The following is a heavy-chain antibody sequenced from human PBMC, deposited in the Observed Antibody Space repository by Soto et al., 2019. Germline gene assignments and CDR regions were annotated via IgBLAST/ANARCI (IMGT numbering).Heavy chain of an antibody. CDR1: GGSISSSSYY. V-gene: IGHV4-39*01. CDR3: ARLGYCSGGSCYRYFQH. D-gene: IGHD2-15*01. CDR2: IYYSGST. Sequence: PSETLSLTCTVPGGSISSSSYYWGWIRQPPGKGLEWIGSIYYSGSTYYNPSLKSRVTISVDTSKNQFSLKLSSVTAADTAVYYCARLGYCSGGSCYRYFQHWGQGTLVTVSS. J-gene: IGHJ1*01.